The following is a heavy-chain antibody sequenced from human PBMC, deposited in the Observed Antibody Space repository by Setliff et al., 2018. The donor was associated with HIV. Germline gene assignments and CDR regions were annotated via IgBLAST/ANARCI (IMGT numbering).Heavy chain of an antibody. CDR3: ARVRLTMIMMVDYFDQ. J-gene: IGHJ4*02. V-gene: IGHV4-4*07. D-gene: IGHD3-22*01. Sequence: SQTLSLTCSVSGGSISNFYWSWIRQPPGKGLEWVGHIYSTGDTNYNPSLKSRVTLSVDTSKNQLSLSPTSVTAADTAVYYCARVRLTMIMMVDYFDQWGQGTLVTVSS. CDR1: GGSISNFY. CDR2: IYSTGDT.